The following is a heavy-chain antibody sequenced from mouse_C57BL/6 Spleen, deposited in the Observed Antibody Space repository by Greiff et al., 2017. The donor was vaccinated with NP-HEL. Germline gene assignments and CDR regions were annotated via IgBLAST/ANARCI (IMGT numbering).Heavy chain of an antibody. CDR3: ASYYDYDGGLAY. D-gene: IGHD2-4*01. Sequence: EVKLMESGGDLVKPGGSLKLSCAASGFTFSSYGMSWVRQTPDKRLEWVATISSCGSYTYYPDSVKGRFTISRDNAKDTVYLQMNSLKSEDTAMYYCASYYDYDGGLAYWGQGTIVTVSA. CDR2: ISSCGSYT. CDR1: GFTFSSYG. V-gene: IGHV5-6*01. J-gene: IGHJ3*01.